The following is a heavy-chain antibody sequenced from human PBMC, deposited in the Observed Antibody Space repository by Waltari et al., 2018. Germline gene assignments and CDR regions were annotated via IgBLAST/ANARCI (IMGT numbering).Heavy chain of an antibody. Sequence: QVQLVQSGAEVKKPGSSVKVSCKASGGTFSSYAISWVRQAPGQGLEWMGGIIPIFGTANYAQKFQGRVTITADESTRTAYMELSSLRSEDTAVYYCASGLYCGGDCYRPFDYWGQGTLVTVSS. CDR2: IIPIFGTA. J-gene: IGHJ4*02. V-gene: IGHV1-69*01. D-gene: IGHD2-21*02. CDR1: GGTFSSYA. CDR3: ASGLYCGGDCYRPFDY.